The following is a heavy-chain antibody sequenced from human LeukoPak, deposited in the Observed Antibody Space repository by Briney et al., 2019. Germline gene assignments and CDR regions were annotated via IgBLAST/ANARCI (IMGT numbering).Heavy chain of an antibody. CDR2: IRSRVNRETP. Sequence: GGSLRLSCTVAGITFGDCGVSWFRQAPGKGLEWVAFIRSRVNRETPLYAASVQGRFTISRDDSKSIAYLQMNSLKTEDTAMYYCTIARGYDFILTSWGQGTLVTVSS. V-gene: IGHV3-49*03. CDR3: TIARGYDFILTS. D-gene: IGHD5-12*01. J-gene: IGHJ5*02. CDR1: GITFGDCG.